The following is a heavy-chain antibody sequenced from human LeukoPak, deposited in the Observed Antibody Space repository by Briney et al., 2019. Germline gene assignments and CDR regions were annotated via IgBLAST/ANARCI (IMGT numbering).Heavy chain of an antibody. CDR3: ARGSNDILTGSITQRGAFDI. J-gene: IGHJ3*02. D-gene: IGHD3-9*01. CDR2: INPNSGGT. CDR1: GYTFTGYY. Sequence: ASAKVSCKASGYTFTGYYMHWVRQSPGQGLEWMGWINPNSGGTNYAQKFQGRVAMTRDTSISTAYMELSRLRSDDTAVYYCARGSNDILTGSITQRGAFDIWGQGTMVTVSS. V-gene: IGHV1-2*02.